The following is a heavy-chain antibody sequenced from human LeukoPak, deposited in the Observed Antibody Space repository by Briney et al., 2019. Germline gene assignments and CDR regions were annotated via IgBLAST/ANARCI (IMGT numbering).Heavy chain of an antibody. D-gene: IGHD3-22*01. J-gene: IGHJ4*02. Sequence: AGGSLRLSCAASGFTFSNYALTWVRQAPGKGLEWVSSINTDGSTFYADSVKGRFTISRDNSKNTLYLQMNSLRAEDTAVYYCAKSVASSGYYVDYWGQGTLVTVSS. CDR1: GFTFSNYA. CDR2: INTDGST. CDR3: AKSVASSGYYVDY. V-gene: IGHV3-23*01.